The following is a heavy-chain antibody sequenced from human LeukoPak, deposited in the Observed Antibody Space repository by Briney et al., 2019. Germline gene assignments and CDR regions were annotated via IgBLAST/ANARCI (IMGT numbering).Heavy chain of an antibody. CDR3: AKVETAAAATLRGFDY. J-gene: IGHJ4*02. V-gene: IGHV3-23*01. CDR2: IGGSGGST. D-gene: IGHD6-13*01. Sequence: PGGSLRLSCAASGFTFSSYAMSWVRQAPGKGLEWVSSIGGSGGSTYYADSVKGRFTISRENSKNTLYLQMNSLRAEDTAVYYCAKVETAAAATLRGFDYWAREPWSPSPQ. CDR1: GFTFSSYA.